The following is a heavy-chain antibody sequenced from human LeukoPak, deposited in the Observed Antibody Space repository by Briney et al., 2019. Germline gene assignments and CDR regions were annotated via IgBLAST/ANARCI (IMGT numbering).Heavy chain of an antibody. J-gene: IGHJ6*02. CDR1: GGSISSGDYY. CDR3: ARSDLLYPRLSLYGMDV. D-gene: IGHD2-8*01. Sequence: SETLSLTCTVSGGSISSGDYYWSWIRQPPGKGLEWIGYIYYSGSTYYNPSLKSRVTISVDTSKNQFSLKLSSVTAADTAVYYCARSDLLYPRLSLYGMDVWGQGTTVTVSS. V-gene: IGHV4-30-4*01. CDR2: IYYSGST.